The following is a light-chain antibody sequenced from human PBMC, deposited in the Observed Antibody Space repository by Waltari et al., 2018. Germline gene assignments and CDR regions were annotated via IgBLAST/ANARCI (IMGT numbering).Light chain of an antibody. J-gene: IGLJ3*02. CDR3: QTWGTGIQV. Sequence: LVLTQSPPAPASLGASVQLPCSLPGDTSAYPIALHPQQPLKGPRYLMTVNSDGSHKKGDGISERFSGSSSDVDRYLIISRLQSDDEADYFCQTWGTGIQVFGSGTKLTVL. V-gene: IGLV4-69*01. CDR2: VNSDGSH. CDR1: GDTSAYP.